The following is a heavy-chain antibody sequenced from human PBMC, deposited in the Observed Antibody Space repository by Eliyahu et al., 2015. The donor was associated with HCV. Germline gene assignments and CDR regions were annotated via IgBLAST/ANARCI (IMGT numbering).Heavy chain of an antibody. CDR3: AAMRDWTDARSFDF. CDR1: GYTFTNYD. CDR2: ISTTNHDX. Sequence: QGQLVQSGAEVMRPGASVKVSCXTSGYTFTNYDINWVXXTPGQGLEWVGFISTTNHDXXYAQNLQGRVTLTTDTSTSTAYMELRSLTSDDTAVYFCAAMRDWTDARSFDFWGRGTLVTVSS. J-gene: IGHJ4*01. D-gene: IGHD3/OR15-3a*01. V-gene: IGHV1-18*04.